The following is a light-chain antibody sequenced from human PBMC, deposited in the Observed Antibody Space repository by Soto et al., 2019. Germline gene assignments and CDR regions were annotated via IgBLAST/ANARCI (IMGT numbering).Light chain of an antibody. CDR1: QSISNS. CDR3: QQYGGFSRT. Sequence: DIPVTQSPSTLSASVGDRVTITCRASQSISNSLAWYHQKPGTAPKLLIYDASNLERGAPSRFSGSGSGTEFTLPISSLQPDDFATYYCQQYGGFSRTFGQGTKV. V-gene: IGKV1-5*01. J-gene: IGKJ1*01. CDR2: DAS.